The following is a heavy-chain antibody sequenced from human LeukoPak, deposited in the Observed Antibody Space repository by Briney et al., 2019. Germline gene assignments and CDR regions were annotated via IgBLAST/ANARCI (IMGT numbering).Heavy chain of an antibody. Sequence: GGSLRLSCTVSGFTFSTYWMTWVRQAPGKGLEWVANIKQDGSEKYYVDSVKGRFTITRDNAKKALHLEMNSLRVEDTALYYCAREDYYDSSGNDAFDVWGQGTMVTVSS. CDR3: AREDYYDSSGNDAFDV. D-gene: IGHD3-22*01. CDR1: GFTFSTYW. CDR2: IKQDGSEK. V-gene: IGHV3-7*04. J-gene: IGHJ3*01.